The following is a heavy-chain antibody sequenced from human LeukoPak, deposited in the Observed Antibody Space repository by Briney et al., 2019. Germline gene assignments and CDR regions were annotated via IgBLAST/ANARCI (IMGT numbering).Heavy chain of an antibody. CDR3: ASSSGWYYYFDY. V-gene: IGHV4-59*07. J-gene: IGHJ4*02. CDR1: VGFMRSCY. D-gene: IGHD6-19*01. CDR2: IYYSGST. Sequence: PSDTLSLPCSLSVGFMRSCYWSGIRHPPGRAVEWIGYIYYSGSTNYNPSLKRRVTISVDTSKNQYSLKLSSVAAADTAVYYCASSSGWYYYFDYWGQGTLVTVSS.